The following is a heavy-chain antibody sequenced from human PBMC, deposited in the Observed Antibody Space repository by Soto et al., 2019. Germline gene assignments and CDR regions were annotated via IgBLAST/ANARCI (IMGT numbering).Heavy chain of an antibody. CDR3: AKGPYSTTSGWFDS. CDR1: GFTFSSFV. V-gene: IGHV3-30*18. J-gene: IGHJ5*01. D-gene: IGHD6-13*01. Sequence: QVQLVESGGGVVQPGRSLRLSCAASGFTFSSFVMHWVRQAPGKGLEWGAVISSDEDNKYYAESVRGRFAISRDNSKNPLYLQMNSLIAEDTAVYYCAKGPYSTTSGWFDSWGQGTLVTVSS. CDR2: ISSDEDNK.